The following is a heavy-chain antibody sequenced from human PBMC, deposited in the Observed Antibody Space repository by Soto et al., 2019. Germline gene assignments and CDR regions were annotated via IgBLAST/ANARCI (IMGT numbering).Heavy chain of an antibody. V-gene: IGHV1-18*01. CDR2: ISAYNGNT. J-gene: IGHJ6*02. CDR1: GGTFSSYA. Sequence: GASVKVSCKASGGTFSSYAISWVRQAPGQGLEWMGWISAYNGNTNYAQKLQGRVTMTTDTSTSTAYMELRSLRSDDTAVYYCARGDCSSTSCYGIYYYYYYGMDVWGQGTTVTVSS. D-gene: IGHD2-2*01. CDR3: ARGDCSSTSCYGIYYYYYYGMDV.